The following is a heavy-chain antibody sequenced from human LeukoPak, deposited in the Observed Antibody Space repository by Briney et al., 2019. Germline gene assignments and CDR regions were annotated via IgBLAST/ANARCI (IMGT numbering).Heavy chain of an antibody. J-gene: IGHJ4*02. V-gene: IGHV1-46*01. D-gene: IGHD1-26*01. Sequence: ASVKVSCKASGYTFTSYYMHWVQQAPGQGLEWMGIINPSGGSTSYAQKFQGRVTMTRDTSTSTVYMELSSLRSEDTAVYYCARDLRELPSKYYFDYWGQGTLVTVSS. CDR1: GYTFTSYY. CDR2: INPSGGST. CDR3: ARDLRELPSKYYFDY.